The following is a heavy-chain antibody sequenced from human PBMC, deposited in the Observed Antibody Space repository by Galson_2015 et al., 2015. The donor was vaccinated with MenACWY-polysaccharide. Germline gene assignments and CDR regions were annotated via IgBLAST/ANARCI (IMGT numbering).Heavy chain of an antibody. CDR3: ARGYMVRGGYFDP. J-gene: IGHJ4*01. V-gene: IGHV3-48*01. D-gene: IGHD3-10*01. CDR2: IGTSSSTI. Sequence: GKGLEWVSYIGTSSSTISYADSVKGRFTISRDNAENSLYLQMNSLRVEDTAVYYCARGYMVRGGYFDPWGHGTLVTVSS.